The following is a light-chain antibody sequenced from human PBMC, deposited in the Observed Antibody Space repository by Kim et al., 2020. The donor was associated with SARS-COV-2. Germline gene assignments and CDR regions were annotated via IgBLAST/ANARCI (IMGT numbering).Light chain of an antibody. CDR3: QQYGSSPLT. CDR1: QVVSSCD. J-gene: IGKJ1*01. CDR2: GAT. Sequence: PEGSAPPSCRTRQVVSSCDLARHQHDPCHGPRLLIDGATSRATGIPDRFSGSGSGTDFTLTISTLEADDFAVYYCQQYGSSPLTFGQGTKVDIK. V-gene: IGKV3-20*01.